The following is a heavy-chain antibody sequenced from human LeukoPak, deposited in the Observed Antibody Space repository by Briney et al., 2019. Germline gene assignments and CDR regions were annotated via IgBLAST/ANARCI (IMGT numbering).Heavy chain of an antibody. Sequence: PGGSLRLSCAASGFTFSSYEMNWVRQAPGKGLEWVSYISSSGSTIYYADSVKGRFTISRDNAKNSLYLQMNSLRAEDTAVYYCVRDVRVGATQDYWGQGTLVTVSS. CDR2: ISSSGSTI. J-gene: IGHJ4*02. CDR3: VRDVRVGATQDY. CDR1: GFTFSSYE. D-gene: IGHD1-26*01. V-gene: IGHV3-48*03.